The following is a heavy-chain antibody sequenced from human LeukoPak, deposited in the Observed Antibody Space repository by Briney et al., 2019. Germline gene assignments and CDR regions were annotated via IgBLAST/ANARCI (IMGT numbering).Heavy chain of an antibody. CDR1: GFNFSIYW. CDR3: ARDRGDYVWGSYRYSGFSAFDI. CDR2: IKQDGSEK. Sequence: GSLRLSCAASGFNFSIYWMSWVRQAPGKGLEWVANIKQDGSEKYYVDSVKGRFTISRDNAKNSLYLQMNSLRAEDTAVYYCARDRGDYVWGSYRYSGFSAFDIWGQGTMVTVSS. J-gene: IGHJ3*02. D-gene: IGHD3-16*02. V-gene: IGHV3-7*01.